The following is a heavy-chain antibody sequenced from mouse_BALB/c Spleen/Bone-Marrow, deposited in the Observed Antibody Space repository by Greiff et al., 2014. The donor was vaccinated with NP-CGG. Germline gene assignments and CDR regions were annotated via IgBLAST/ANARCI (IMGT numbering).Heavy chain of an antibody. V-gene: IGHV2-9*02. CDR1: GFSLTSYG. Sequence: VQLQQSGPGLVAPSQGLSITCTVSGFSLTSYGVHWVRQPPGKVLEWLGVIWAGGSTNYNSALMSRLSISKDNSKSQVFLKMNSLQTDDTAMYYCARGSYYEGATDYWGQGTSVTVSS. CDR3: ARGSYYEGATDY. CDR2: IWAGGST. J-gene: IGHJ4*01. D-gene: IGHD1-1*01.